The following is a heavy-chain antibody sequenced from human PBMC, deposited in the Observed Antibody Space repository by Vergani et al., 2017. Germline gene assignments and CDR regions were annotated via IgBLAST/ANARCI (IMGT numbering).Heavy chain of an antibody. CDR1: GFTSAGYA. J-gene: IGHJ5*02. CDR3: AKDLGTSSGGGWFDP. V-gene: IGHV3-9*02. D-gene: IGHD6-6*01. CDR2: ICWNSNSI. Sequence: EVQLEESGGGLVLPGRSLRLSCVASGFTSAGYAMHWVRQAPGKGLGWVSGICWNSNSIGYADSVKGRFTISRDNAKNSLYLQMNSLRAEDTALYSGAKDLGTSSGGGWFDPWGQGTLVTVSS.